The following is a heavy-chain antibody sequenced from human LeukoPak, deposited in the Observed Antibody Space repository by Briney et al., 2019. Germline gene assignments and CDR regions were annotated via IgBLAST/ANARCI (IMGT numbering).Heavy chain of an antibody. CDR3: ARRSSGFFYVDY. Sequence: GESLKISCKGSGYCCTSFWIGWVRQTRGRRLEWMGIIYSGYSDTRYSTSVPGQVTSSADKSISTAYQQWSRRKASDTVMFYGARRSSGFFYVDYWGEGALVTDSS. CDR1: GYCCTSFW. J-gene: IGHJ4*02. CDR2: IYSGYSDT. D-gene: IGHD6-19*01. V-gene: IGHV5-51*01.